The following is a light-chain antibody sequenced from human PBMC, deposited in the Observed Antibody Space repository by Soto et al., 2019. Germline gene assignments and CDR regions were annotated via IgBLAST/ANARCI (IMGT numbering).Light chain of an antibody. CDR2: DAS. V-gene: IGKV3-11*01. J-gene: IGKJ4*01. CDR3: QQRSNWPRT. CDR1: QSVSSY. Sequence: IVLTQSPATLSLSPGERATLSCRASQSVSSYLAWYQQKPGQAPRLLIYDASNRATGIPARFSGSGSGTDFTLTISSLVPEDFAVYYCQQRSNWPRTFGGGTKV.